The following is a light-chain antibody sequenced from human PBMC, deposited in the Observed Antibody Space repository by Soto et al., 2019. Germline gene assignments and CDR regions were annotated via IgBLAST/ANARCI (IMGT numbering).Light chain of an antibody. CDR1: PSVSSN. CDR2: GAS. J-gene: IGKJ4*01. Sequence: IVENQVPALPSVSPGERATLSCRASPSVSSNLAWYQQKPGQASRLLIYGASTRATGIPARFIGSGSGTEFTLSISRLEPEDFAVYYCQQYANSPLLTFGGGTKVDIK. CDR3: QQYANSPLLT. V-gene: IGKV3-15*01.